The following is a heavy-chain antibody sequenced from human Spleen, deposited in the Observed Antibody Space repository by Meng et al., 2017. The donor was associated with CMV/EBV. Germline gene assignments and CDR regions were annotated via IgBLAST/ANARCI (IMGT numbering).Heavy chain of an antibody. Sequence: CADSGFTFSGSAVHWVRQASGKGLEWVGRIRSKGYNYATAYADSMKGRFTISRDDSKNTAYLQMSSLKTDDTAVYYCTRQTSNGDGDYWGRGTLVTVSS. CDR3: TRQTSNGDGDY. CDR1: GFTFSGSA. V-gene: IGHV3-73*01. CDR2: IRSKGYNYAT. J-gene: IGHJ4*02. D-gene: IGHD2-21*02.